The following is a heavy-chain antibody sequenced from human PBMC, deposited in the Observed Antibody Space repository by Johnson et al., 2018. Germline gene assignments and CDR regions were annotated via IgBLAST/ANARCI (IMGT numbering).Heavy chain of an antibody. CDR1: GFTFSSYG. CDR3: AKGDRSFWSLNLDS. V-gene: IGHV3-30*18. Sequence: VQLVETGGGVVQPGRSLRLSCTASGFTFSSYGMHWVRQAPGKGLEWVAIISYDGSNKYYADSVKDQFTITRDNAKNSLYLQMNSLRVEDTAVYYCAKGDRSFWSLNLDSWGQGTLVTVSS. CDR2: ISYDGSNK. J-gene: IGHJ4*02. D-gene: IGHD3-3*01.